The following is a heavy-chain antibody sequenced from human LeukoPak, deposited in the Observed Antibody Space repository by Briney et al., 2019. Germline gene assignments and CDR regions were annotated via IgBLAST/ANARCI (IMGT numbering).Heavy chain of an antibody. V-gene: IGHV3-74*01. CDR2: IKGDGSST. Sequence: GGSLRLSCATSGFTFSNYWMHWVRQVPGKGLVWVSRIKGDGSSTSYADSVKGRFTISRDNAKNTLYLQMNRLRAEDTAIYYCAKDNSPGWFGPWGQGTLVTVSS. CDR1: GFTFSNYW. D-gene: IGHD4-11*01. CDR3: AKDNSPGWFGP. J-gene: IGHJ5*02.